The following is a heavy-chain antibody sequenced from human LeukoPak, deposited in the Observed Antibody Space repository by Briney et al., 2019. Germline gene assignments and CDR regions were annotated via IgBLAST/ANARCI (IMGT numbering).Heavy chain of an antibody. D-gene: IGHD3-9*01. CDR3: ARERKSSYDTLTGYYKSDAFDI. CDR1: GYSLITHG. V-gene: IGHV1-18*01. J-gene: IGHJ3*02. CDR2: ISAYNGNT. Sequence: ASVKVSCKAAGYSLITHGISWVRQAPGQGLEWMGWISAYNGNTNYAQKLQGRVTVTTDTSTNTAYMELRSLRSNDTAVYYCARERKSSYDTLTGYYKSDAFDIWGQGTMVTVSS.